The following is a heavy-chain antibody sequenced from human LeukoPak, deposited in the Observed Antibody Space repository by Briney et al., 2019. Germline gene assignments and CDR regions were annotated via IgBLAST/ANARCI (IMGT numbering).Heavy chain of an antibody. Sequence: TGESLKISCKGSGYSFTNYWIGWVRQMPGKGLEWMGIIYPGDSNTRYSPSFQGQVTISADKFISTAYLQWSSLKASDTAIYYCARRDGSGSYTWFDPWGQGTLVTVSS. D-gene: IGHD3-10*01. CDR1: GYSFTNYW. CDR3: ARRDGSGSYTWFDP. J-gene: IGHJ5*02. CDR2: IYPGDSNT. V-gene: IGHV5-51*01.